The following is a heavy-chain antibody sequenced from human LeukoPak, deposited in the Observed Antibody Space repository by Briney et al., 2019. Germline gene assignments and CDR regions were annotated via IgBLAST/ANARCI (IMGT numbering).Heavy chain of an antibody. J-gene: IGHJ4*02. CDR1: GFTFRTYA. D-gene: IGHD2-15*01. CDR3: AKDPAAFPYFFDY. V-gene: IGHV3-23*01. CDR2: ISDNGISP. Sequence: PGGSLRLSCAASGFTFRTYAMNWVRQAPGKGLEYVSGISDNGISPYYADSVKGRFTISRDNSKSTLYLQMTNLRAEDTAVYYCAKDPAAFPYFFDYWGQGTLVTVSS.